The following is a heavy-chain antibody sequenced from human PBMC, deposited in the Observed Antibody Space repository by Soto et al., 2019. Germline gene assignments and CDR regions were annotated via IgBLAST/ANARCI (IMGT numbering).Heavy chain of an antibody. CDR2: IIPIFGTA. V-gene: IGHV1-69*06. CDR3: ATSTYYDILTGYSPPLYYYGMDV. D-gene: IGHD3-9*01. Sequence: ASVKVSCKASGGTFSSYAISWVRQAPGQGLEWMGGIIPIFGTANYAQKFQGRVTITADKSTSTAYMELSSLRSEDTAVCYCATSTYYDILTGYSPPLYYYGMDVWGQGTTVTVSS. J-gene: IGHJ6*02. CDR1: GGTFSSYA.